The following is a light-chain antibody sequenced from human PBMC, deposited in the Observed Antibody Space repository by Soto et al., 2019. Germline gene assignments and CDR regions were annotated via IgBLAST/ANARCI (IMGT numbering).Light chain of an antibody. J-gene: IGLJ1*01. CDR2: SNN. Sequence: SVLTQPPSAYGIPLQRGTITYSGSSSNIGSNTVNWYQQLPGTAPKLLIYSNNQRPSGVPDRFSGSKSGTSASLAISGLQSEDEADYYCAAWDDSLNGPVFGTGTKVTVL. V-gene: IGLV1-44*01. CDR1: SSNIGSNT. CDR3: AAWDDSLNGPV.